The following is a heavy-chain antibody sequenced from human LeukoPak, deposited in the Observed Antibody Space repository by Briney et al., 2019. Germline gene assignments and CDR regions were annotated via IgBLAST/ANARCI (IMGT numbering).Heavy chain of an antibody. J-gene: IGHJ6*03. CDR1: GFTFSSYA. Sequence: PGRSLRLSCAASGFTFSSYAMHWVRQPPGKGLEWVAVISYDGSNKYYAYSVKGRFIISRDNFKKTLYLQRNSLRAAYTAVYDSARDRKELWLFDYYYYMDVGGKGTTVTVSS. D-gene: IGHD5-18*01. CDR3: ARDRKELWLFDYYYYMDV. CDR2: ISYDGSNK. V-gene: IGHV3-30*01.